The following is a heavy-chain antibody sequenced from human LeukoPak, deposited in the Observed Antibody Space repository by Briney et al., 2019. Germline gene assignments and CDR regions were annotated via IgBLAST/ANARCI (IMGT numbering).Heavy chain of an antibody. J-gene: IGHJ4*02. CDR3: ARAVDLADY. Sequence: GGSLRLSCAASGFTFSDHWMSWVRQAPGKGLEWVANIRQDGSSIFYADSVKGRFTISRDNAKNSVFLQMDNLTPDGTAVYYCARAVDLADYWGQGTLVTVSS. V-gene: IGHV3-7*01. CDR1: GFTFSDHW. CDR2: IRQDGSSI.